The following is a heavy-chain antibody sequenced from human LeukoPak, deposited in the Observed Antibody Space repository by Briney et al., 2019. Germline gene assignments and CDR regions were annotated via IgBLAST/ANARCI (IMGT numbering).Heavy chain of an antibody. CDR3: TATVLRYFDWIPFDP. CDR1: GFTFSNAW. Sequence: GGSLRLSCAASGFTFSNAWMSWVRQAPGKGLEWVGRIKSKTDGGTTDYAAPVKGRSTISRDDSKNTLYLQMNSLKTEDTAVYYCTATVLRYFDWIPFDPWGQGTLVTVSS. CDR2: IKSKTDGGTT. V-gene: IGHV3-15*01. J-gene: IGHJ5*02. D-gene: IGHD3-9*01.